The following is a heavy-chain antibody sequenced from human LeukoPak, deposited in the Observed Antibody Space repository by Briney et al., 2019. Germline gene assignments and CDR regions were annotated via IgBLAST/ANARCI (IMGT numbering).Heavy chain of an antibody. J-gene: IGHJ4*02. CDR3: AVPYSGYDYFDY. Sequence: GGSLRLSCAASGFSFSSYGMHWVRQAPGKGLEWVAVIWYDGSNKYYADSVKGRFTISRDNSKNTLYLQMNSLRAEDTAVYYCAVPYSGYDYFDYWGQGTLVTVSS. V-gene: IGHV3-33*01. CDR1: GFSFSSYG. D-gene: IGHD5-12*01. CDR2: IWYDGSNK.